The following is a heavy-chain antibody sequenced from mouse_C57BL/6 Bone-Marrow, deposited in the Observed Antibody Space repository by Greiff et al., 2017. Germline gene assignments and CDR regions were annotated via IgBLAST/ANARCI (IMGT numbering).Heavy chain of an antibody. CDR2: ISDGGSYT. CDR1: GFTFSSYA. V-gene: IGHV5-4*03. D-gene: IGHD1-3*01. Sequence: EVKLMESGGGLVKPGGSLKLSCAASGFTFSSYAMSWVRQTPEKRLEWVATISDGGSYTYSPDNVKGRFTISRDNAKNNLYLQMSHLKSEDTAMYYCARGEWAYYFDYWGQGTTLTVSS. CDR3: ARGEWAYYFDY. J-gene: IGHJ2*01.